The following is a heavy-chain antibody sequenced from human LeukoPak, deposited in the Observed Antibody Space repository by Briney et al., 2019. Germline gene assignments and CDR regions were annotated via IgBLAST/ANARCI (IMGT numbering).Heavy chain of an antibody. V-gene: IGHV7-4-1*02. Sequence: ASVKVSCKASGYTFTSYAMNWVRQAPGQGLEWMGWINTNTGNPTYAQGFTGRFVFSLDTSVSTAYLQISSLKAEDTAVYYCASGVVVPAADYYYYYYGMDVWGQGTTVTVSS. J-gene: IGHJ6*02. CDR2: INTNTGNP. CDR1: GYTFTSYA. D-gene: IGHD2-2*01. CDR3: ASGVVVPAADYYYYYYGMDV.